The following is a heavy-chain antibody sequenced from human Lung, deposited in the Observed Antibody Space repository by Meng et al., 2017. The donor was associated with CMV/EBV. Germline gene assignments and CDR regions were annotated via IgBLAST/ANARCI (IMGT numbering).Heavy chain of an antibody. J-gene: IGHJ4*02. V-gene: IGHV4-61*02. D-gene: IGHD2-15*01. Sequence: QVQLQESGPGLVKPSQTLSLTCSVSGYSISSGNNYWSWIRQPAGKGLEFIGRIYATGSRSYNPSLKSRVTISVDTSKNQFSLRLSSVTAADTAVYFCARASCSGGSCYDPVYYFDYWGQGTLVTVSS. CDR3: ARASCSGGSCYDPVYYFDY. CDR1: GYSISSGNNY. CDR2: IYATGSR.